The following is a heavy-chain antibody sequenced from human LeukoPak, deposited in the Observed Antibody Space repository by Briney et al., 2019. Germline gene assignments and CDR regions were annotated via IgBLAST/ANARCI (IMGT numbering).Heavy chain of an antibody. CDR1: GGSISSDY. CDR3: ARGQWLPVFDF. Sequence: SETLSLTCTVSGGSISSDYWSWIRQPPGKGLEWIGYISYSGSTNYNPSLKSRVTISVDTSKNQFSLRLSSVTAADTAVYYCARGQWLPVFDFWGQGTLVTVSS. V-gene: IGHV4-59*01. J-gene: IGHJ4*02. D-gene: IGHD3-22*01. CDR2: ISYSGST.